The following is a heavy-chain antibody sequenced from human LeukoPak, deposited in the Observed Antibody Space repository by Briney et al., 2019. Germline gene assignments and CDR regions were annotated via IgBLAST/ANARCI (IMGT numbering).Heavy chain of an antibody. CDR2: ISGDKGPT. V-gene: IGHV1-18*01. CDR3: ARGGYSDY. CDR1: GYPFANFA. D-gene: IGHD2-15*01. J-gene: IGHJ4*02. Sequence: ASVKVSCKTSGYPFANFAISWVRQARGQGLEWVGWISGDKGPTYYAPKLQDRVTMTTDSSTSTAYLELRNLRSDDTAVYYCARGGYSDYWGQGTLVTVSS.